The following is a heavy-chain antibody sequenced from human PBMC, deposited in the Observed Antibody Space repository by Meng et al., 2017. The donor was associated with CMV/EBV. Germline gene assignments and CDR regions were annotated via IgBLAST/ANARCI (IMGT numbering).Heavy chain of an antibody. J-gene: IGHJ4*02. Sequence: VHVPNQGPGMGKLSETLALTCTGACGSISSYCWSWIRQPAGKGLEWIGRIYTSGSTNYNPSLKSRVTMSVDTSKNQLSLKLSSVTAADTAVYYCAREMPIAAAGCFDYWGQGTLVTVSS. D-gene: IGHD6-13*01. V-gene: IGHV4-4*07. CDR2: IYTSGST. CDR1: CGSISSYC. CDR3: AREMPIAAAGCFDY.